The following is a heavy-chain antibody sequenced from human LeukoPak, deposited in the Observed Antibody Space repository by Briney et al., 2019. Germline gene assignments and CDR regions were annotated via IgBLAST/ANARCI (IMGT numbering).Heavy chain of an antibody. J-gene: IGHJ4*02. D-gene: IGHD3-22*01. CDR1: GFTFSTYA. Sequence: PGGSLRLSCAASGFTFSTYAMSWVRQAPGKGLEWVSALSGRGGGTYHADSVKGRFTMSRDNSKNTLYLQMNSLRAEDTAVYYCAKGGPQLYYDSSGYYFLDYWGQGTLVTVSS. CDR2: LSGRGGGT. V-gene: IGHV3-23*01. CDR3: AKGGPQLYYDSSGYYFLDY.